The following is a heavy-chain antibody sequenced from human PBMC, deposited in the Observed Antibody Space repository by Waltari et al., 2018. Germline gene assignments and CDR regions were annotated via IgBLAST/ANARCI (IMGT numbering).Heavy chain of an antibody. Sequence: QVQLQESGPGLVKPSETLSLTCAVSGYSISSGYYWGWIRQPPGKGLEWIGSIYHSGGTYYNPSLKSRVTISVDTSKNQFSLKLSSVTAADTAGYYCARAGYSSGWYGYWGQGTLVTVSS. V-gene: IGHV4-38-2*01. CDR1: GYSISSGYY. CDR3: ARAGYSSGWYGY. J-gene: IGHJ4*02. D-gene: IGHD6-19*01. CDR2: IYHSGGT.